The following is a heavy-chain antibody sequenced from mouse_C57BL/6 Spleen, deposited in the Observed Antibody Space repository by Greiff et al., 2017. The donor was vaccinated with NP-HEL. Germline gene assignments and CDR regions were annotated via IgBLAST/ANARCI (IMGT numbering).Heavy chain of an antibody. Sequence: EVKLVESGGGLVKPGGSLKLSCAASGFTFSSYAMSWVRQTPEKRLEWVATISDGGSYTYYPDNVKGRFTISRDNAKNNLYLQMSHLKSEDTAMYYCARELGRLDYAMDYWGQGTSVTVSS. CDR2: ISDGGSYT. CDR3: ARELGRLDYAMDY. V-gene: IGHV5-4*01. J-gene: IGHJ4*01. D-gene: IGHD4-1*01. CDR1: GFTFSSYA.